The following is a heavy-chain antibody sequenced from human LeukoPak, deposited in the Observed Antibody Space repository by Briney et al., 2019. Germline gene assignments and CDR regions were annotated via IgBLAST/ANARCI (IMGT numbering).Heavy chain of an antibody. CDR1: GISISSYA. J-gene: IGHJ4*02. CDR3: ATDLG. CDR2: VEHDGSRT. Sequence: GESLRLSCAASGISISSYAMSWVRQAPGKGLVWVSRVEHDGSRTAYADSVTGRFTISRDNARNMVYLQMNSLRAEDTAVYYCATDLGWGQGTLVTVSS. V-gene: IGHV3-74*01. D-gene: IGHD4-17*01.